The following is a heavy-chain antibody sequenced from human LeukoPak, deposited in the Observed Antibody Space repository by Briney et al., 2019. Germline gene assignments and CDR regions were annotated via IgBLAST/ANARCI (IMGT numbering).Heavy chain of an antibody. V-gene: IGHV1-2*02. CDR1: GYTFTGYY. D-gene: IGHD4-11*01. Sequence: HGASVKVSCKASGYTFTGYYMHWVRQAPGQGLEWMGWINPNSGGTNYAQKFQGRVTMTRDTSISTAYMELSRLRSDDTAVYYCARGVQHSNYVRWFDPWGQETLVTVSS. J-gene: IGHJ5*02. CDR2: INPNSGGT. CDR3: ARGVQHSNYVRWFDP.